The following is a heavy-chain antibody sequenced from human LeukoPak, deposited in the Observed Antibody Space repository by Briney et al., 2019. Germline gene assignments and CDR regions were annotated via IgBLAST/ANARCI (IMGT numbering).Heavy chain of an antibody. CDR1: GYTLTELS. V-gene: IGHV1-24*01. D-gene: IGHD3-3*01. CDR2: FNPENGET. Sequence: ASVKVSCKVSGYTLTELSMHWVRQAPGKGLEWMGGFNPENGETIYAQKFQGRVTMTEDTSTDTAYMELSSRRYEGTAVYYCATDLYSGGWSEWGQGTLVTVSS. J-gene: IGHJ4*01. CDR3: ATDLYSGGWSE.